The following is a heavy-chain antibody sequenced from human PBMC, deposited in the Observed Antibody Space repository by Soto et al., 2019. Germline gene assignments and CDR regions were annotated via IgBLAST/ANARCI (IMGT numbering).Heavy chain of an antibody. CDR2: IYYSGST. J-gene: IGHJ3*02. D-gene: IGHD3-16*02. CDR3: ARARGAVWGSYRYRIDAFDI. V-gene: IGHV4-31*03. Sequence: QVQLQESGPGLVKPSQTLSLTCTVSGGSISSGGYYWSWIRQHPGKGLEWIGYIYYSGSTYYNPSLKSRVTISVDTSQNQFSLKLSSGTAADTAVYYCARARGAVWGSYRYRIDAFDIWGQGTMVTVSA. CDR1: GGSISSGGYY.